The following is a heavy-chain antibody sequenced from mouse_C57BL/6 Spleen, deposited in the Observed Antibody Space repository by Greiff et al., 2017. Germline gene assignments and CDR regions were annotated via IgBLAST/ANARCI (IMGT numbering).Heavy chain of an antibody. D-gene: IGHD2-4*01. CDR2: IRSKSNNYAT. CDR1: GFSFNTYA. J-gene: IGHJ2*01. V-gene: IGHV10-1*01. CDR3: VRHDYDYDRFDY. Sequence: EVQLVESGGGLVQPKGSLKLSCAASGFSFNTYAMNWVRQAPGKGLEWVARIRSKSNNYATYYADSVKDRFTISRDDSESMLYLQMNNLKTEDTAMYYCVRHDYDYDRFDYWGQGTTLTVAS.